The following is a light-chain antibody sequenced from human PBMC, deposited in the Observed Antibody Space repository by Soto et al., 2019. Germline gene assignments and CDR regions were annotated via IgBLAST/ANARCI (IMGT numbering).Light chain of an antibody. J-gene: IGKJ3*01. Sequence: EIVLTQSPATLSLSPGERATLSSRASQSVSSYLAWYQQKPGQAPRLLIYGASNRATGIPARFSGSGSGTAFTLTISSLEPEDFAVYYCQHRTNWPIFTFGPGTKVDIK. CDR2: GAS. V-gene: IGKV3-11*01. CDR1: QSVSSY. CDR3: QHRTNWPIFT.